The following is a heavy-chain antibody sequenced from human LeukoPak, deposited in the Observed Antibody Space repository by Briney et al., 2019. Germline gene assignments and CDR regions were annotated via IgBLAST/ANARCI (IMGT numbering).Heavy chain of an antibody. CDR3: ARDSPDPGIAAAGMDYFDY. D-gene: IGHD6-13*01. Sequence: ASVKVSCKASGYTFTSYDINWVRQATGQGLEWMGWISAYNGNTNYAQKLQGRVTMTTDTSTSTAYMELRSLRSDDTAVYYCARDSPDPGIAAAGMDYFDYWGQGTLVTVSS. V-gene: IGHV1-18*01. CDR1: GYTFTSYD. CDR2: ISAYNGNT. J-gene: IGHJ4*02.